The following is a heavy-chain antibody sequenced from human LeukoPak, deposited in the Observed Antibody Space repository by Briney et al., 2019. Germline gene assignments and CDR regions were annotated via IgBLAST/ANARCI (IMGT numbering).Heavy chain of an antibody. V-gene: IGHV3-21*01. J-gene: IGHJ4*02. Sequence: GGSLRLSCAASGFTFSSYSMNWVRQAPGKGLEWVSSISSSSSYIYYADSVKGRFTISRDNAKNSLYLQMNSLRAEDTAVYYCARAPYYYDSSGSHFDYWGQGTLVTVSS. CDR2: ISSSSSYI. CDR1: GFTFSSYS. CDR3: ARAPYYYDSSGSHFDY. D-gene: IGHD3-22*01.